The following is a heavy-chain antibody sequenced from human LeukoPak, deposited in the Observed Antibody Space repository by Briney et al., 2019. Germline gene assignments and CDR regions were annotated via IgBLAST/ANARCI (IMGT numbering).Heavy chain of an antibody. V-gene: IGHV3-20*01. J-gene: IGHJ5*02. D-gene: IGHD3-10*01. CDR1: GFTFDDYG. Sequence: PAGSLRLSCAASGFTFDDYGMSWVRQAPGKGLEWVSGINWNGGSTGYADSVKGRFTISRDNAKNSLYLQMNSLRAEDTALYHCARVLPMVRGVLSNWFDPWGQGTLVTVSS. CDR2: INWNGGST. CDR3: ARVLPMVRGVLSNWFDP.